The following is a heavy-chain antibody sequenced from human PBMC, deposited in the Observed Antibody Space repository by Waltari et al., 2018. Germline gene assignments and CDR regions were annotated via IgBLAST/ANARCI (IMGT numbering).Heavy chain of an antibody. J-gene: IGHJ4*02. CDR3: ARDDYGGNSQFDY. D-gene: IGHD4-17*01. CDR1: GGSFSGYY. V-gene: IGHV4-34*01. CDR2: INHSGST. Sequence: QVQLQQWGAGLLTPSETLSLTCAVYGGSFSGYYWSWIRQPPGKGLEWIGEINHSGSTNYNPSLKSRVTISVDTSKNQFSLKLSSVTAADTAVYYCARDDYGGNSQFDYWGQGTLVTVSS.